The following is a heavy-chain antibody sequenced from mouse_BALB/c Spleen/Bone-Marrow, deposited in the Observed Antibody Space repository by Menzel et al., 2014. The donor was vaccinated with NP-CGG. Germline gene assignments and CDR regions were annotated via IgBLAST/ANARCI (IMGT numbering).Heavy chain of an antibody. CDR3: ARDRAARATGYYFDY. D-gene: IGHD3-1*01. CDR1: GFTFTDYY. Sequence: EVKLVESGGGLVQPGGSLRLSCATSGFTFTDYYMSWVRQPPGKALEWLGFIRNKANGYTTEYSASVKGRFTISRDNSQSILYPQMNTLRAEDSAAYYCARDRAARATGYYFDYWGQGTTLTVSS. J-gene: IGHJ2*01. CDR2: IRNKANGYTT. V-gene: IGHV7-3*02.